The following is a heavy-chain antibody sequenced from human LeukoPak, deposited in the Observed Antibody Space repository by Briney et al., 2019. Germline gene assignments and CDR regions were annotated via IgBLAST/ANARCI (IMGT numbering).Heavy chain of an antibody. Sequence: SETLSLTCTVSGGSINNHYWSWIRQPPGKGPEWIGYIYYSGSTNYNPSLKSRVTIPVDTSKNQFSPKLSSMTAADTAVYLRGRSILDSGGSRCLYYFDFWGQGNLANVSS. CDR1: GGSINNHY. CDR2: IYYSGST. J-gene: IGHJ4*02. V-gene: IGHV4-59*11. D-gene: IGHD2-15*01. CDR3: GRSILDSGGSRCLYYFDF.